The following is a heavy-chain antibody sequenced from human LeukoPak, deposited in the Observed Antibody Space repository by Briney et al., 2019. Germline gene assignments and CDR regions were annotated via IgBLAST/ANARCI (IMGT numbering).Heavy chain of an antibody. CDR2: IYYSGST. V-gene: IGHV4-59*12. CDR3: ARDREGDILTGYYPRPNFDY. CDR1: GGSISSYY. D-gene: IGHD3-9*01. J-gene: IGHJ4*02. Sequence: SETLSLTCTVSGGSISSYYWSWIRQTPGKGLEWIGYIYYSGSTNFNPSLKSRVTISVDTSKNQFSLKLSSVTAADTAVYYCARDREGDILTGYYPRPNFDYWGQGTLVTVSS.